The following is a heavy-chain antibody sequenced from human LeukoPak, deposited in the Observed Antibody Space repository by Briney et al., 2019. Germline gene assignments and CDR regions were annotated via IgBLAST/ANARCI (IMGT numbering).Heavy chain of an antibody. CDR2: INTDGSST. CDR3: ARGRYYHMDV. V-gene: IGHV3-74*01. J-gene: IGHJ6*02. CDR1: GFTFSSYG. Sequence: PGGSLRLSCAASGFTFSSYGMHWVRQAPGKGLVWVSRINTDGSSTTYADSVKGRFAISRDNAKNTLYLQMNSLRAEDTAVYYCARGRYYHMDVWGQGTTVTVSS.